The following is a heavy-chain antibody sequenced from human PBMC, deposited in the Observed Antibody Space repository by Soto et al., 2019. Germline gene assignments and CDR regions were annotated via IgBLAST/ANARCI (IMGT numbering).Heavy chain of an antibody. CDR1: GGNCSSYS. V-gene: IGHV3-21*01. J-gene: IGHJ5*02. CDR2: ISSSSSYI. CDR3: ARDTRRYYYDSSGYSFP. Sequence: GGSLRLSCAASGGNCSSYSMNWVRQAPGKGLEWVSSISSSSSYIYYADSVKGRFTISRDNAKNSLYLQMNSLRAEDTAVYFCARDTRRYYYDSSGYSFPWGKGTLVTVSS. D-gene: IGHD3-22*01.